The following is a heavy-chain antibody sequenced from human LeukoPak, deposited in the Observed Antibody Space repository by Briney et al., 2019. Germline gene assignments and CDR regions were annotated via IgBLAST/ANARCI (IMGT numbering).Heavy chain of an antibody. D-gene: IGHD4-23*01. CDR3: ARGYGGDRSYYYYMDV. Sequence: SETLSLTCAVSGGSISSSNWWSWVRQPPGKGLEWIGEIYHSGSTNYNPSLKSRVTMSVDTSKNQFSLNLISVTAADTAVYFCARGYGGDRSYYYYMDVWGRGTTVTASS. CDR2: IYHSGST. V-gene: IGHV4-4*02. J-gene: IGHJ6*03. CDR1: GGSISSSNW.